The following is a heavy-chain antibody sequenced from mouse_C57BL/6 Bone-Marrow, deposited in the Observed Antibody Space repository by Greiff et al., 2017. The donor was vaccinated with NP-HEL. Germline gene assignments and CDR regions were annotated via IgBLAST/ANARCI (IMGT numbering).Heavy chain of an antibody. Sequence: EVKLVESGGGLVKPGGSLKLSCAASGFTFSSYAMSWVRQTPEKRLEWVATISDGGSYTYYPDNVKGRFTISRDNAKNHLYLQMSHLKSEDTAMYYCARNDYDEGYFDYWGQGTTLTVSS. CDR1: GFTFSSYA. V-gene: IGHV5-4*03. J-gene: IGHJ2*01. D-gene: IGHD2-4*01. CDR3: ARNDYDEGYFDY. CDR2: ISDGGSYT.